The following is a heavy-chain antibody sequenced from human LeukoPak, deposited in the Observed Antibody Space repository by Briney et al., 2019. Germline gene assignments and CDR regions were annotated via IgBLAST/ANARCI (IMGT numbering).Heavy chain of an antibody. CDR1: GGSISGSSYY. J-gene: IGHJ5*02. V-gene: IGHV4-39*07. CDR3: ARSRGSSWVGIWFDP. D-gene: IGHD6-13*01. CDR2: IYYSGST. Sequence: SETLSLTCTVSGGSISGSSYYWGWIRQPPGKGLEWIGSIYYSGSTYYNPSLKSRVTISVDTSKNQFSLKLSSVTAADTAVYYCARSRGSSWVGIWFDPWGQGTLVTVSS.